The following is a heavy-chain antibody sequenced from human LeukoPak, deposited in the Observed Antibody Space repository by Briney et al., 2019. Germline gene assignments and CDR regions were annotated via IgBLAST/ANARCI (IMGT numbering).Heavy chain of an antibody. J-gene: IGHJ3*01. CDR1: GGSISSYY. D-gene: IGHD1-26*01. CDR2: IYYSGST. Sequence: SETLSLTCTVSGGSISSYYWSWIRQPPGKGLEWIGYIYYSGSTNYNPSLKSRVTMSVDTSKNQFSLKLSSVTAADTAVYYCARLVAGSYPTDAFDVWGQGTKVTVSS. V-gene: IGHV4-59*12. CDR3: ARLVAGSYPTDAFDV.